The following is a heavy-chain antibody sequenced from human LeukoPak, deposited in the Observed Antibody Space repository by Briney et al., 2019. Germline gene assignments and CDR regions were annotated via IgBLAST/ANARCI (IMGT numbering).Heavy chain of an antibody. J-gene: IGHJ4*02. D-gene: IGHD6-13*01. CDR1: GGSISSYY. CDR2: IYASGNT. V-gene: IGHV4-4*07. Sequence: PSETLSLICTVSGGSISSYYWSWVRQPAGKGLEWIGRIYASGNTNYNPSLKGRVTMTVDTSKNQFSLNLSSVTAADTAVYYCARGRGSSWYYLDSWGQGTLVTVSS. CDR3: ARGRGSSWYYLDS.